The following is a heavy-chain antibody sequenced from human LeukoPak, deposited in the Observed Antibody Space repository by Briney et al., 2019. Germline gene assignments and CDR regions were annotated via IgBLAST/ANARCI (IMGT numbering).Heavy chain of an antibody. J-gene: IGHJ4*02. Sequence: GGSLRLSCAASGFTFSTYWMHWVRQAPGKGLVWVSRINSDGSSTSYADSVKGRFTISRDNAKNTLYLQMNSLRAEDTAVYYCVRRYGSGSYYYFDYWGQGTLVTVSS. CDR3: VRRYGSGSYYYFDY. CDR2: INSDGSST. D-gene: IGHD3-10*01. V-gene: IGHV3-74*01. CDR1: GFTFSTYW.